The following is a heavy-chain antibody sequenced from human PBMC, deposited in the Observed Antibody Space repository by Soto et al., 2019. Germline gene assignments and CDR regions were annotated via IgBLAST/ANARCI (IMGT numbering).Heavy chain of an antibody. CDR1: GFTFDDYA. J-gene: IGHJ6*03. D-gene: IGHD5-12*01. CDR3: AKSVATGNDYYCYSIDV. Sequence: EVQLVESGGGLVQPGRSLRLSCAASGFTFDDYAMHWVRQGPGKGLEWVSSISWNSGSIGYADSVKGRFTISRDNAKNSLYLQMNSLRAEDTALYYCAKSVATGNDYYCYSIDVWGKGTTVTVSS. CDR2: ISWNSGSI. V-gene: IGHV3-9*01.